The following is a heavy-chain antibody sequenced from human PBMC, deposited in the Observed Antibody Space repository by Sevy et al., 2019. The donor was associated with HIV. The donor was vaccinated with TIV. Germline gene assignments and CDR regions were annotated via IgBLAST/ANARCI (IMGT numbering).Heavy chain of an antibody. D-gene: IGHD2-2*02. CDR2: ISSSSSYI. CDR3: ARAAYYCSTTSCYIDY. V-gene: IGHV3-21*01. CDR1: GFTFSTYT. Sequence: GGSLRRSCAASGFTFSTYTMNWVRQAPGKGLEWVSSISSSSSYIYYADSVKGRFTISRDNAKNSLYLQMNSLRVEDMAVYYCARAAYYCSTTSCYIDYWGQGTLVTVSS. J-gene: IGHJ4*02.